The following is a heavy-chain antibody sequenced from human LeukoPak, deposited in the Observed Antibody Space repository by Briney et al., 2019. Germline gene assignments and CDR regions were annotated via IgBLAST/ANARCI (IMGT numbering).Heavy chain of an antibody. CDR1: GFTFSSYA. J-gene: IGHJ4*02. V-gene: IGHV3-23*01. D-gene: IGHD2-2*01. CDR3: AKGVGYCSSTSCYFAGDDLIDY. CDR2: ISGSGGST. Sequence: QSGGSLRLSCAASGFTFSSYAMSWVRQAPGKGLEWVSAISGSGGSTYYADSVKGRFTISRDNSENTLYLQMNSLRAEDTAVYYCAKGVGYCSSTSCYFAGDDLIDYWGQGTLVTVSS.